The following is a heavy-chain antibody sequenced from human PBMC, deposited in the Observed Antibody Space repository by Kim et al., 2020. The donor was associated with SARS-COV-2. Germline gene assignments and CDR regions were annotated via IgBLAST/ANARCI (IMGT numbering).Heavy chain of an antibody. V-gene: IGHV4-59*01. CDR3: ARVNYVLDY. J-gene: IGHJ4*02. CDR2: GST. Sequence: GSTNYNPSLKTRGTISADTSKNPFSLKLSSVTAADTAVYYCARVNYVLDYWGQGTLVTVSS. D-gene: IGHD4-4*01.